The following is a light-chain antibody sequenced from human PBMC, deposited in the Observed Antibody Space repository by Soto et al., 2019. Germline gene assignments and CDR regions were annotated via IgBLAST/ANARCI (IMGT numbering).Light chain of an antibody. Sequence: EIVLTQSPATLSLSPAERATLSSRASQSVSTYLAWYQQNPGQAPRLIIYDASNRATGIPARFSGSGSGTDFTLTISSLEPEDFEVYYCQQRSNWPPTFGQGTKVDIK. J-gene: IGKJ1*01. CDR2: DAS. CDR3: QQRSNWPPT. CDR1: QSVSTY. V-gene: IGKV3-11*01.